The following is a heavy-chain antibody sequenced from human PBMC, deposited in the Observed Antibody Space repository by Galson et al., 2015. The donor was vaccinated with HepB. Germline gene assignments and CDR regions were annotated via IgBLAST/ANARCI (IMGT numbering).Heavy chain of an antibody. D-gene: IGHD1-14*01. CDR2: MNPSSGNT. J-gene: IGHJ4*02. V-gene: IGHV1-8*01. Sequence: VKVSCKASGYTFTNDDINWVRQAAGQGLEWMGWMNPSSGNTGFAQKFQDRVTLTRDTSISTAYMELSNPTSEDTAVYYCARGAGSIDYWGQGTLVTISS. CDR1: GYTFTNDD. CDR3: ARGAGSIDY.